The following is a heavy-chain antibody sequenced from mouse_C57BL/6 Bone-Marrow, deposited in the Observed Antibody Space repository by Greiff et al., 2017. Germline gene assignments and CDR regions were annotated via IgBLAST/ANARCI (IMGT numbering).Heavy chain of an antibody. CDR2: IYPRSGNT. J-gene: IGHJ4*01. D-gene: IGHD1-1*01. CDR3: ARGNYGSSFPYAMDY. Sequence: LVESGAELARPGASVKLSCKASGYTFTSYGISWVKQRTGQGLEWIGEIYPRSGNTYYNEKFKGKATLTADKSSSTAYMELRSLTSEDSAVYFCARGNYGSSFPYAMDYWGQGTSVTVSS. V-gene: IGHV1-81*01. CDR1: GYTFTSYG.